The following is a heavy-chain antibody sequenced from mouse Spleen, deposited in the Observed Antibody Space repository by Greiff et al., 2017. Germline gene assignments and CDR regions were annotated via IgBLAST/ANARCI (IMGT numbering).Heavy chain of an antibody. J-gene: IGHJ4*01. Sequence: QVQLQQSGAELARPGASVKMSCKASGYTFTSYTMHWVKQRPGQGLEWIGYINPSSGYTKYNQKFKDKATLTADKSSSTAYMQLSSLTSEDSAVYYCARWVPYYYATDYWGQGTSVTVSS. V-gene: IGHV1-4*01. CDR3: ARWVPYYYATDY. CDR2: INPSSGYT. CDR1: GYTFTSYT.